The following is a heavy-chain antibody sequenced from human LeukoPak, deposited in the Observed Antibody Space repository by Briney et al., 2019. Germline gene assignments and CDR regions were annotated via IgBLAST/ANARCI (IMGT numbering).Heavy chain of an antibody. CDR2: INHSGST. D-gene: IGHD6-6*01. J-gene: IGHJ4*02. CDR1: GGSFSGYY. V-gene: IGHV4-34*01. Sequence: PSETLSLTCAVYGGSFSGYYWSWIRQPPGKGLEWIGEINHSGSTNYNPSLKSRVTISVDTSKNQFSLKLSSVTAADTAVYYCARGLNRMAARRVLAYWGRGTLVTVSS. CDR3: ARGLNRMAARRVLAY.